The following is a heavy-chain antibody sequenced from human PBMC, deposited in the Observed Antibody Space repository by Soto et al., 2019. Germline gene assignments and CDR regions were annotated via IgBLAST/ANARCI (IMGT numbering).Heavy chain of an antibody. J-gene: IGHJ5*02. CDR2: ISAYDGKT. CDR1: GYTFNTYG. D-gene: IGHD3-3*01. CDR3: ARDPHEFWTSYWFDP. V-gene: IGHV1-18*01. Sequence: ASVKVSCKTSGYTFNTYGINWVRQAPGQGLELMGWISAYDGKTTYAEKFQGRVTLTTDTATSTAYMELSSLRSDDKANYYSARDPHEFWTSYWFDPWGQGTPVTVSS.